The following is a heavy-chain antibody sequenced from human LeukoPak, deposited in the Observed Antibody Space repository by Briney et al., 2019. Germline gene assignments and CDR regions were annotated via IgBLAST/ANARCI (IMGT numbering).Heavy chain of an antibody. V-gene: IGHV3-30-3*01. D-gene: IGHD2-15*01. Sequence: GRSLRLSCAASGFAFSSYCMHWVRQAPGKGLEWVAIIQYDGSDKFYGDSVKGRFTISRDNSKNTLYLQMNNLRAEDTAVYYCARDPKRYCSGGSCYVDSWGQGTRVSVSS. J-gene: IGHJ4*02. CDR3: ARDPKRYCSGGSCYVDS. CDR2: IQYDGSDK. CDR1: GFAFSSYC.